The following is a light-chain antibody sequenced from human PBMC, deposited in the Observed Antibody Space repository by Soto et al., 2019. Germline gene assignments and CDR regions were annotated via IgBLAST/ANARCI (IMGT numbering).Light chain of an antibody. CDR1: SSDVGGYNY. CDR2: DVS. V-gene: IGLV2-14*01. J-gene: IGLJ2*01. Sequence: QSVLTQPASVSGSPGQSITISCTGTSSDVGGYNYVSWYQQHPGKAPKLMIYDVSNRPSGVSNRFSGSKSGNTASLTISGLQAEDEADYYGSSYTSSSTHVVFCGGTKLTVL. CDR3: SSYTSSSTHVV.